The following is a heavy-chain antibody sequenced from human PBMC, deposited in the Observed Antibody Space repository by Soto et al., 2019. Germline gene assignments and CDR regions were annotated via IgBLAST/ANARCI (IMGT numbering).Heavy chain of an antibody. CDR1: GESFGGFF. CDR3: VHSPNVAIDH. Sequence: SETLSLTCVVYGESFGGFFWSWVRQSPGKGLEWIGEISQTETTAYSPSLKSRVSISADTSKKQFSLTLTSVTAADTAVYYCVHSPNVAIDHWGHGTLVTVSS. D-gene: IGHD2-15*01. CDR2: ISQTETT. J-gene: IGHJ4*01. V-gene: IGHV4-34*01.